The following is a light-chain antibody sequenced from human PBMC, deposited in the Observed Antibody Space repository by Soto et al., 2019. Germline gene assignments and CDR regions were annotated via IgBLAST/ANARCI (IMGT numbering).Light chain of an antibody. V-gene: IGKV1-5*01. CDR1: QTISTW. J-gene: IGKJ1*01. Sequence: IQATQPPPTLSAPVGDRVTITCRASQTISTWMAWYQQKPGKAPNLLVYNASTLQSGVASRFSGSGSRTEFTLIISGLQPDDSATYYCQQYTNTNNPWMFGQGTKVDI. CDR3: QQYTNTNNPWM. CDR2: NAS.